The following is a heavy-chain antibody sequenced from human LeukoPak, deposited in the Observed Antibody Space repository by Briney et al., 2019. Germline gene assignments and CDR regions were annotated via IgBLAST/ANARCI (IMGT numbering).Heavy chain of an antibody. J-gene: IGHJ1*01. Sequence: SETLSLTCTVSGGSISSSSYYWGWIRQPPGKGLEWIGIIYYSCTTYYNPSLKGRVPISVDTSKNQFSLKLSSVTAADTAVYYCASRGGVVVPVPFQHWGQGTLVTVSS. D-gene: IGHD2-2*01. CDR3: ASRGGVVVPVPFQH. CDR1: GGSISSSSYY. CDR2: IYYSCTT. V-gene: IGHV4-39*01.